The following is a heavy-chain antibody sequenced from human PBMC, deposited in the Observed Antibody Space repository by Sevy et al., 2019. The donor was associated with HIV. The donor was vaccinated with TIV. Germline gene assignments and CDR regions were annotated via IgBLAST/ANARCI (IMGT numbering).Heavy chain of an antibody. Sequence: GGSLRLSCSASGFNISPYALHWVRQTPGKGLQWLAVISKDGTNKDYADFVKGRFSLSRENSKKTLYLQMSNLRPEDTAVYYCAKEGYYYDSHSADWFDPWGQGTLVTVSS. J-gene: IGHJ5*02. V-gene: IGHV3-30*04. CDR2: ISKDGTNK. D-gene: IGHD3-22*01. CDR3: AKEGYYYDSHSADWFDP. CDR1: GFNISPYA.